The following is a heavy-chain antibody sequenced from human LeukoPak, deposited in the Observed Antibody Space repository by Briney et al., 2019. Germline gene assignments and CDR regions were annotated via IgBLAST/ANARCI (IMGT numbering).Heavy chain of an antibody. CDR1: GFTFSSYG. Sequence: GGSLRLSCAASGFTFSSYGMHWVRQAPGKGLEWVAVISYDGSNKYYADSVKGRFTISRDNSKNTLYLQMNSLRAEDTAVYYCAKVVDYYGSGSYWVGGQGYDYWGQGTLVTVSS. J-gene: IGHJ4*02. D-gene: IGHD3-10*01. V-gene: IGHV3-30*18. CDR2: ISYDGSNK. CDR3: AKVVDYYGSGSYWVGGQGYDY.